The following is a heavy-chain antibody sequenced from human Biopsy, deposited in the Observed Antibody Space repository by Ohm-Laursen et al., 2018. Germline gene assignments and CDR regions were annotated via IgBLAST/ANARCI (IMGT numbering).Heavy chain of an antibody. CDR1: GKTFCDYH. J-gene: IGHJ1*01. V-gene: IGHV4-34*08. D-gene: IGHD2-15*01. CDR3: GNEGRGRDF. CDR2: INQSGRT. Sequence: TLSFTCEVYGKTFCDYHWSWIRQPPGQGLEWIGQINQSGRTNYNPSLKSRVNISADKSNNQFSLKLTSVASADTAAYFCGNEGRGRDFWGLGTLVTVSS.